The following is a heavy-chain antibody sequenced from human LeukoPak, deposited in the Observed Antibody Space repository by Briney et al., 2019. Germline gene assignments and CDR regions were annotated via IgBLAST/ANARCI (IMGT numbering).Heavy chain of an antibody. Sequence: SETLSLTCAVYGGSFSGYYWSWIRQPPGKGLEWIGEINHSGSTNYNPSLKSRVTISVDTSKNQFSLKLSSVTAADTAVYYCARGLKRQLVRESYFQHWGQGTLDTVSS. D-gene: IGHD6-13*01. CDR3: ARGLKRQLVRESYFQH. V-gene: IGHV4-34*01. J-gene: IGHJ1*01. CDR2: INHSGST. CDR1: GGSFSGYY.